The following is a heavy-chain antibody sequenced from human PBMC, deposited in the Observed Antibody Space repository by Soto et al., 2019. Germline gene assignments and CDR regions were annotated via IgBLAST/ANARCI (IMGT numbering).Heavy chain of an antibody. Sequence: PGGSLRLSCAASGFTFSSYWMSWVRQAPGKGLEWVANIKQDGSEKYYVDSVKGRFTISRDNAKNSLYLQMNSLRAEDTAVYYCASFGYDFWSARQLNWFDPWGQGTLVTVSS. CDR2: IKQDGSEK. CDR1: GFTFSSYW. D-gene: IGHD3-3*01. CDR3: ASFGYDFWSARQLNWFDP. V-gene: IGHV3-7*01. J-gene: IGHJ5*02.